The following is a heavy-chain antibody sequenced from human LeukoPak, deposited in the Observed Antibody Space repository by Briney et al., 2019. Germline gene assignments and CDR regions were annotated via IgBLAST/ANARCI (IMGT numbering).Heavy chain of an antibody. J-gene: IGHJ6*02. D-gene: IGHD3-3*01. V-gene: IGHV1-8*01. CDR2: MNPNSGNT. CDR3: ARGKGDFWSGYYSVGMDV. CDR1: GYTFTSYD. Sequence: ASVKVSCKASGYTFTSYDINWVRQATGQGLEWMGWMNPNSGNTGYAQKFQGRGTMTRNTSISTGYMELSSLRSEDTAVYYCARGKGDFWSGYYSVGMDVWGQGTTVTVSS.